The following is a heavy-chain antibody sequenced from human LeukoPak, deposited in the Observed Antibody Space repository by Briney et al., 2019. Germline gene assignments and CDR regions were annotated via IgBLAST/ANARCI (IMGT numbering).Heavy chain of an antibody. V-gene: IGHV1-69*13. Sequence: SVKVSCKASGGTFSNYAVSWVRQAPGQGLEWMGGIIPIFGTTNYAQKFQGRVTINADESTSTAYMELSSLRSEDTAVYYCARGTGSDTSGYCFDYWGQGTLVTVSS. J-gene: IGHJ4*02. D-gene: IGHD3-22*01. CDR3: ARGTGSDTSGYCFDY. CDR1: GGTFSNYA. CDR2: IIPIFGTT.